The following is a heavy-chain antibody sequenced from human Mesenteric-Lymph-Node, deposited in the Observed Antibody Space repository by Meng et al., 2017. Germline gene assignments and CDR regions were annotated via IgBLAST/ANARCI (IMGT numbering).Heavy chain of an antibody. Sequence: GESLKISCAASGFTFSSYEMNWVRQATGKGLEWVSYISGSGSTIYYADSVKGRFTIVRDNAKDSLYLQRNSLGAEDTALYYCAKDETPAVAGGGNFDY. CDR1: GFTFSSYE. CDR2: ISGSGSTI. D-gene: IGHD6-19*01. V-gene: IGHV3-48*03. CDR3: AKDETPAVAGGGNFDY. J-gene: IGHJ4*01.